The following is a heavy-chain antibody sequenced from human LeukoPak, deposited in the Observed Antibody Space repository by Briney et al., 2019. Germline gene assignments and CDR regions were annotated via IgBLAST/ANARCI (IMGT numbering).Heavy chain of an antibody. V-gene: IGHV4-4*08. CDR1: GDSFSSHY. D-gene: IGHD3-10*01. CDR2: ISHIGRT. CDR3: ATELTPSGYFDY. J-gene: IGHJ4*02. Sequence: PSETLSLTCAVSGDSFSSHYWTWIRQSPGTGLEWIGYISHIGRTNYNPSLKSRVTISVDTSKNQFSLKLSSVTAADTAVYYCATELTPSGYFDYWGQGTLVTVSS.